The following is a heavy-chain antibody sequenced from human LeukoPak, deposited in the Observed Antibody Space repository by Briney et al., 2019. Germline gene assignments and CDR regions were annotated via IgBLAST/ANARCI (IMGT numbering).Heavy chain of an antibody. CDR2: ISGSGGST. CDR3: AKDKDYGYYMDV. D-gene: IGHD3-16*01. CDR1: GFTFSSYA. Sequence: GGSLRLSCAASGFTFSSYAMSWVRQAPGKGLEWVSAISGSGGSTYYADSVKGRFTISRDNSKNTLYLQMNSLRAEDTALYYCAKDKDYGYYMDVWGKGTTVTVSS. V-gene: IGHV3-23*01. J-gene: IGHJ6*03.